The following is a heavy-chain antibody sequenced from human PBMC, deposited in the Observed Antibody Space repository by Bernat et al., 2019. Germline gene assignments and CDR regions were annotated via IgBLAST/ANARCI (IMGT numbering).Heavy chain of an antibody. CDR2: ISGDGGST. CDR3: AKDTTIFGVVIISGYFDY. CDR1: GFTFDDYA. D-gene: IGHD3-3*01. Sequence: EVQLVESGGGVVQPGGSLRLSCAASGFTFDDYAMHWVRQAPGKGLEWVSLISGDGGSTYYADSVKGRFTISRDNSKNSLYLQMNSLRTEDTALYYCAKDTTIFGVVIISGYFDYWGQGTLVTVSS. V-gene: IGHV3-43*02. J-gene: IGHJ4*02.